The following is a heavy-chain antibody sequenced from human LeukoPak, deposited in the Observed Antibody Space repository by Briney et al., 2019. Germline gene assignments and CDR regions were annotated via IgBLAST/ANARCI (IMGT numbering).Heavy chain of an antibody. J-gene: IGHJ5*02. V-gene: IGHV3-23*01. Sequence: GGSLRLSCAASGFKFTSHAMSWVRQAPGKGLQWVSTISGRGDSAYYADSVKGRFTISRDNSKHTVYLEMHSLRAEDTAVYYCAKPGLGSSGYYVYLFDHWGQGTLATVSS. D-gene: IGHD3-22*01. CDR2: ISGRGDSA. CDR1: GFKFTSHA. CDR3: AKPGLGSSGYYVYLFDH.